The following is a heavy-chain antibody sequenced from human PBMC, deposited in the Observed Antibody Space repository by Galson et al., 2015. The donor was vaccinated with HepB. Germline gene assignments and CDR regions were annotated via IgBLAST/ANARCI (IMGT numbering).Heavy chain of an antibody. CDR1: GYTFTSYG. J-gene: IGHJ4*02. CDR2: ISAYNGNT. V-gene: IGHV1-18*01. Sequence: SVKVSCKASGYTFTSYGISWVRQAPGQGLEWMGWISAYNGNTNYAQKLQGRVTMTTDTSTSTAYMELRSLRSDDTAVYYCAREAAVAGTPDYYDSSGSRRDFDYWGQGTLVTVSS. CDR3: AREAAVAGTPDYYDSSGSRRDFDY. D-gene: IGHD3-22*01.